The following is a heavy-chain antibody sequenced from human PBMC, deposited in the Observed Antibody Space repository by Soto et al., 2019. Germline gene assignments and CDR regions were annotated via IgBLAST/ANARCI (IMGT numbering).Heavy chain of an antibody. J-gene: IGHJ4*02. Sequence: HLVESGGDLVKPGGSLRLSCAASGFTFTNAWMSWVRQAPGKGPEWVGRIKSKTDGGTTDYAAPVKGRFSISRDDSTRPLYLQMNTPETEETAVYYCDTYWNQPGWGQGTLVSVSS. D-gene: IGHD1-1*01. V-gene: IGHV3-15*01. CDR2: IKSKTDGGTT. CDR1: GFTFTNAW. CDR3: DTYWNQPG.